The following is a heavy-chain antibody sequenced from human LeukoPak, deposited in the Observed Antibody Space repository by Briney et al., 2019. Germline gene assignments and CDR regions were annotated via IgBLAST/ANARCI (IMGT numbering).Heavy chain of an antibody. CDR2: ISSSSSYI. CDR1: GFIFSSYS. V-gene: IGHV3-21*01. J-gene: IGHJ3*02. D-gene: IGHD3-22*01. CDR3: ARDGQYYSSGYRSDAFDI. Sequence: GGSLRLSCVASGFIFSSYSMNWVRQAPGKGLEWVSSISSSSSYIYYADSVKGRFTISRDNAKNTLYLQMNSLRAEDTAVYYCARDGQYYSSGYRSDAFDIWGQGTMVTVSS.